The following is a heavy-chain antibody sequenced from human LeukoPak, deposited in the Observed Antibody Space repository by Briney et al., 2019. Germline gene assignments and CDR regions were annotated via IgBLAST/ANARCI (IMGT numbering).Heavy chain of an antibody. CDR3: ARAPTVVRIFDY. D-gene: IGHD4-23*01. CDR1: GGSISSGDYY. V-gene: IGHV4-30-4*08. J-gene: IGHJ4*02. Sequence: KASETLSLTCTVSGGSISSGDYYWSWSREPPGKGVEWILYIYYCGSTYYNPSLTSCVTISVDPSKNQFSLKLSSVTAADTAVYYCARAPTVVRIFDYWGQGTLVTVSS. CDR2: IYYCGST.